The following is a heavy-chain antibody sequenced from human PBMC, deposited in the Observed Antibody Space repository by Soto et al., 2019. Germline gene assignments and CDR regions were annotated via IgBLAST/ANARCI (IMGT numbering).Heavy chain of an antibody. CDR1: GFTFSNAR. J-gene: IGHJ3*02. Sequence: GGSLRLSCAASGFTFSNARMNWVRQAPGKGLEWVGRIKSKTDGGTTDYAAPVKGRFTISRDDSKNTLYLQMNSLKTEDTAAYYCTTPSDYDFWNGKENSEAFDIWGQGTTVTVSS. CDR3: TTPSDYDFWNGKENSEAFDI. CDR2: IKSKTDGGTT. V-gene: IGHV3-15*07. D-gene: IGHD3-3*01.